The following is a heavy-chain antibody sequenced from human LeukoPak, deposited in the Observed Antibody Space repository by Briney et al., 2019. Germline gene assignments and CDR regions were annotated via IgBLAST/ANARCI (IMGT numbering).Heavy chain of an antibody. V-gene: IGHV1-24*01. Sequence: GASVKVSCKASGYTFTGYYMHWVRQAPGQGLEWMGGFDPEDGETIYAQKFQGRVTMTEDTSTDTAYMELSSLRSEDTAVYYCATDQVPRYYDFWSGGTNKQKKHGQNAFDIWGQGTMVTVSS. CDR2: FDPEDGET. D-gene: IGHD3-3*01. J-gene: IGHJ3*02. CDR1: GYTFTGYY. CDR3: ATDQVPRYYDFWSGGTNKQKKHGQNAFDI.